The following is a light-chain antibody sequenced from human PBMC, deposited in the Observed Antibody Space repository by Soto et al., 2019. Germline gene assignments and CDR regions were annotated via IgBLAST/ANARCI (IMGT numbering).Light chain of an antibody. V-gene: IGKV3-20*01. CDR1: RDVYINA. Sequence: VVLTQSPATLSLSPGEPATLSCRASRDVYINALAWYQQKPGRTPTLLIYGASTKATGIPDRFSATGSGTEFSLTIRSVEPEDFAVYYCQQYGASPFPFCPGTRVEI. CDR2: GAS. CDR3: QQYGASPFP. J-gene: IGKJ3*01.